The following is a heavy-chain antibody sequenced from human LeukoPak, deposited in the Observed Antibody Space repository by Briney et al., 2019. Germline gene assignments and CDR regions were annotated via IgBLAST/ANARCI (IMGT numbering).Heavy chain of an antibody. V-gene: IGHV3-53*01. J-gene: IGHJ4*02. CDR1: GFTVSSSY. CDR3: AKDHLIGYCSAGRCYEDDY. Sequence: GESLRLSCAASGFTVSSSYMSWVRQAPAKGLELVWVMYSGCSRCYSYSVKRRFSISRDDAKNTLFLQLNRLRAEDAAVYDCAKDHLIGYCSAGRCYEDDYWGEGTPVTVSP. CDR2: MYSGCSR. D-gene: IGHD2-15*01.